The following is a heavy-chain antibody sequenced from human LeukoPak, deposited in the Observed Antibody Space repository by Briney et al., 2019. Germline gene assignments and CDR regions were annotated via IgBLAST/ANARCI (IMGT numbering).Heavy chain of an antibody. CDR1: GFTFSSYS. J-gene: IGHJ4*02. V-gene: IGHV3-21*01. Sequence: PGGSLRLSCAASGFTFSSYSMNWVRQAPGKGLEWVSSISSSSSYIYYADSVKGRFTISRDNAKNSLYLQMNNLRAEDTAVYYCARDRTMVRGVIIHWGQGTLVTVSS. CDR3: ARDRTMVRGVIIH. D-gene: IGHD3-10*01. CDR2: ISSSSSYI.